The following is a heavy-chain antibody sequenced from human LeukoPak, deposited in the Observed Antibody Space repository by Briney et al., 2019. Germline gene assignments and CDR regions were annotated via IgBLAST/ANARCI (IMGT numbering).Heavy chain of an antibody. CDR2: ISSNGGST. Sequence: GGSLRLSCAASGFTFSSYAMHWVRQAPGKGLEYVSAISSNGGSTYYANSVKGRFTISRDNSKNTLYLQMGSLRAEDMAVYYWARKVSGSYSLAGGKLVYYWGQGTLVTVSS. CDR1: GFTFSSYA. V-gene: IGHV3-64*01. CDR3: ARKVSGSYSLAGGKLVYY. J-gene: IGHJ4*02. D-gene: IGHD3-10*01.